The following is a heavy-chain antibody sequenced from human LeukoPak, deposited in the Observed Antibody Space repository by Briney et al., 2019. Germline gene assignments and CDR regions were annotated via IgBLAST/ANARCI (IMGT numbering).Heavy chain of an antibody. J-gene: IGHJ4*02. V-gene: IGHV4-59*08. D-gene: IGHD3-10*01. CDR3: ARLPPNYYGSGSYYTY. CDR2: IYYSGRT. Sequence: RSAETLSLTCTVAGDSISSYYWSWIRQPPGKGLEWVGYIYYSGRTNYNPSLKSGVTISVDTSKNQFSLKLSSVTAADTAVYYCARLPPNYYGSGSYYTYWGQGTLVTVSS. CDR1: GDSISSYY.